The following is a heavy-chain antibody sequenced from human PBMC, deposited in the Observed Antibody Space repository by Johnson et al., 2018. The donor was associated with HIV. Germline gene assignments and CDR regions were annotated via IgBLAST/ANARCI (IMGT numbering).Heavy chain of an antibody. V-gene: IGHV3-30*04. D-gene: IGHD6-19*01. J-gene: IGHJ3*02. Sequence: QVQLVESGGGVVQPGRSLRLSCAASGFTFSSYAMHWVRQAPGKGLEWVAVISYDGSNKYYVDSVKGRFTISRDNAKNSLYLQMNSLRAGDTAVYYCARGPRSSGWYPYAFDIWGQGTMVTVSS. CDR3: ARGPRSSGWYPYAFDI. CDR1: GFTFSSYA. CDR2: ISYDGSNK.